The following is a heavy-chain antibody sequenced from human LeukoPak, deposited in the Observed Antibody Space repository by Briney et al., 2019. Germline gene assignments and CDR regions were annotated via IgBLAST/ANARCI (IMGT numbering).Heavy chain of an antibody. D-gene: IGHD1-1*01. CDR3: ARDHSWSWFDP. CDR2: ISYSGST. CDR1: GGSISSSSYY. J-gene: IGHJ5*02. V-gene: IGHV4-39*07. Sequence: SETLSLTCTVSGGSISSSSYYWGWIRQSPGKGLEWIGSISYSGSTYYNPSLKSRVTISVDTSKNQFSLNLISVTAADTAVYYCARDHSWSWFDPWGQGILVTVSS.